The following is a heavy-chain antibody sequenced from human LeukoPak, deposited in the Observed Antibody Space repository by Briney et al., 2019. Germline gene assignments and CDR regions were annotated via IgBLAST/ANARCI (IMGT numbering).Heavy chain of an antibody. CDR2: ISGSGGDT. Sequence: TGGSLRLSCAASGFTFSIYGMGWVRQGPGKGLEWVSGISGSGGDTYYADSVKGRFTISRDNSKSTLYLQMNSLRAEDTAVYSCAKDLLGVAAGNYWGQGTLVTVSS. CDR1: GFTFSIYG. J-gene: IGHJ4*02. D-gene: IGHD6-13*01. V-gene: IGHV3-23*01. CDR3: AKDLLGVAAGNY.